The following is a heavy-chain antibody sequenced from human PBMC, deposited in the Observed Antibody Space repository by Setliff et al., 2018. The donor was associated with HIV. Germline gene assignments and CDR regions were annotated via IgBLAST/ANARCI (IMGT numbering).Heavy chain of an antibody. J-gene: IGHJ3*01. D-gene: IGHD3-22*01. V-gene: IGHV1-69*13. Sequence: SVKVSCKASGGIFINSAFNWVRQAPGQGLEWMGSIIPIFNTGNYAQNFQGRVTITADGSTSTVYMELSSLRSEDTAVYYCTTGRHYYDSSDYPADPFDVWGQGTLVT. CDR1: GGIFINSA. CDR2: IIPIFNTG. CDR3: TTGRHYYDSSDYPADPFDV.